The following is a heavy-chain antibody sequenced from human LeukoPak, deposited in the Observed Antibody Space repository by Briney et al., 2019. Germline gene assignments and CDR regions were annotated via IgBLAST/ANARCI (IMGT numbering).Heavy chain of an antibody. CDR3: ARDPGPKYCSSTSCYIYFDY. CDR1: GGSISSYY. D-gene: IGHD2-2*02. V-gene: IGHV4-4*07. Sequence: SETLSLTCTVSGGSISSYYWSWIRQPAGKGLEWIGRIYTSGSTNYNPSLKSRVTMSVDTSKNQFSLKLSSVTAADTAVYYCARDPGPKYCSSTSCYIYFDYWGQGTLVTVSS. J-gene: IGHJ4*02. CDR2: IYTSGST.